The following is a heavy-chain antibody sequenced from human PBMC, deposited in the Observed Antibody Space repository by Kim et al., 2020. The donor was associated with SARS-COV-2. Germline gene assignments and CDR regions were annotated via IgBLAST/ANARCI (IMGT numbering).Heavy chain of an antibody. CDR1: GYTFTSYG. CDR2: ISAYNGNT. V-gene: IGHV1-18*01. D-gene: IGHD3-9*01. CDR3: ARVLGDILTQHGMDV. J-gene: IGHJ6*02. Sequence: ASVKVSCKASGYTFTSYGISWVRQAPGQGLEWMGWISAYNGNTNYAQKLQGRVTMTTDTSTSTAYMELRSLRSDDTAVYYCARVLGDILTQHGMDVWGQGTTVTVSS.